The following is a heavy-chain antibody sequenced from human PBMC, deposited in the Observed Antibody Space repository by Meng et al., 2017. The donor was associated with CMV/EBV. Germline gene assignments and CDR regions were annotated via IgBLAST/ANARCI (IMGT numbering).Heavy chain of an antibody. CDR1: GFSFSNFA. Sequence: GESLKISCAASGFSFSNFAMTWVRQAPGKGLEWVSVIDTGATRTYYADSVKGRFIVTREDFKNTLFLQMNSLRAEDTAVYYCANDLSFGYSSGVFDPWGQGTRVTVSS. V-gene: IGHV3-23*03. D-gene: IGHD5-18*01. J-gene: IGHJ5*02. CDR3: ANDLSFGYSSGVFDP. CDR2: IDTGATRT.